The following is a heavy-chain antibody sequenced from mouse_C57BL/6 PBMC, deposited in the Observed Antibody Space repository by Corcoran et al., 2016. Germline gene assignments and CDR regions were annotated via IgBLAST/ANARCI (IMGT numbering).Heavy chain of an antibody. Sequence: EVQLQQSGAELVKPGDSVKLYCTAYGFNIKDYYMNWVKQRTAQGIEWIGRIDPEDGETKYAPKFQGKATITADTSSNTAYLQLSSLTSEDTAVDYCAREGDGYDGFAYWGQGTLVTVSA. D-gene: IGHD2-2*01. CDR3: AREGDGYDGFAY. CDR1: GFNIKDYY. J-gene: IGHJ3*01. CDR2: IDPEDGET. V-gene: IGHV14-2*01.